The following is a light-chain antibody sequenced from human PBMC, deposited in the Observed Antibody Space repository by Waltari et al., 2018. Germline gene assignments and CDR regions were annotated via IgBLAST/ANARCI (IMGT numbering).Light chain of an antibody. Sequence: EIVLTQPPATLTLSRGERATLACRASQSVSSYLAWYQQKPGQAPRLLIYDASNRATGIPARFSGSGSGSDFTLTISSLEPEDFAVYYCQQRSNWPPLTFGGGTKVEIK. CDR2: DAS. J-gene: IGKJ4*01. V-gene: IGKV3-11*01. CDR1: QSVSSY. CDR3: QQRSNWPPLT.